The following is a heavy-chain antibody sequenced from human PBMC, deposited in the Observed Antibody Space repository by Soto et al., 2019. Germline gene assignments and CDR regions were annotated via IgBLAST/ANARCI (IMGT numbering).Heavy chain of an antibody. CDR3: ARDKDPQQLGGNYYYILDV. CDR1: GGTFSTSA. V-gene: IGHV1-69*12. J-gene: IGHJ6*02. D-gene: IGHD3-3*02. Sequence: QVQLVQSGAEVKKPGSSVKVSCKASGGTFSTSAISWVRQAPGQGLEWVGGIMPVFATPDYAQKFQGRVTISADESTTTAYLELTSLRTDDTAVYYCARDKDPQQLGGNYYYILDVWGQGTAIIVSS. CDR2: IMPVFATP.